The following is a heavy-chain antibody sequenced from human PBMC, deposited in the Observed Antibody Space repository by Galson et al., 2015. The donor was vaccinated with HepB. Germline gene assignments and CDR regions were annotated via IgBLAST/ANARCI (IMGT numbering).Heavy chain of an antibody. CDR1: GYTFTSYG. J-gene: IGHJ2*01. CDR2: ISAYNGNT. V-gene: IGHV1-18*01. D-gene: IGHD3-22*01. Sequence: SVKVSCKASGYTFTSYGISWVRQAPGQGLEWMGWISAYNGNTNYAQKLQGRVTMTTDTSTSTAYMELRSLRPDDTAVYYCARQVNYDSSGYYYRYFDLWGRGTLVTVSS. CDR3: ARQVNYDSSGYYYRYFDL.